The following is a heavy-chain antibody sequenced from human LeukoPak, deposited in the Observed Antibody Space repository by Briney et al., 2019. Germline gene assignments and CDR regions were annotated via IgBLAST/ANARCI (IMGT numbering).Heavy chain of an antibody. D-gene: IGHD3-9*01. J-gene: IGHJ4*02. CDR2: INWNGGST. V-gene: IGHV3-20*04. CDR1: GFTFDDYG. CDR3: AKDLSDILTAEEGWVDY. Sequence: PGGSLRLSCAASGFTFDDYGMNWVRQAPGKGLEGVSGINWNGGSTGYAASVKGRFTISRDNSKNTLYLQMNSLGAEDTAVYYCAKDLSDILTAEEGWVDYWGQGTLVTVSS.